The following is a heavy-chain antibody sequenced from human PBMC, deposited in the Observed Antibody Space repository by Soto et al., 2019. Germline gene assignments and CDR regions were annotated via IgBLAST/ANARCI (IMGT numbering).Heavy chain of an antibody. CDR3: ARPHYESNTFYSYFDY. CDR2: IFHGGST. D-gene: IGHD3-22*01. Sequence: LSLTCEVSGGSFSGYYWSWIRQPPGKGLEWIGEIFHGGSTIYSPSLKSRVTISVDTSKNQFSLELSSVTAADTAVYYCARPHYESNTFYSYFDYWGQGTLVTVSS. V-gene: IGHV4-34*12. J-gene: IGHJ4*02. CDR1: GGSFSGYY.